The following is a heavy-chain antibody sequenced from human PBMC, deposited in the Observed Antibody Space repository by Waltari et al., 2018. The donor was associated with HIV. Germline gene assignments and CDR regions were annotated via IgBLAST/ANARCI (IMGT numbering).Heavy chain of an antibody. J-gene: IGHJ4*02. CDR3: TTAPDY. CDR2: IKSRADGGTT. V-gene: IGHV3-15*01. CDR1: GFTFSNAG. Sequence: EVQLVESGVGLVKPGGSLRLSCAASGFTFSNAGMTWVRQAPGKGLEWVGRIKSRADGGTTDHAAPVKDRFTISRDDSKSTLFLQMNSLKTEDTAVYYCTTAPDYWGQGTLVTVSS.